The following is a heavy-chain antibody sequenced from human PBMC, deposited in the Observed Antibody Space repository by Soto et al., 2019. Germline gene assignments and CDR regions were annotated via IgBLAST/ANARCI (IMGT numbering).Heavy chain of an antibody. CDR3: TRGGSRTTDWGLFDS. V-gene: IGHV3-74*01. J-gene: IGHJ4*02. CDR1: GFTFSDNW. D-gene: IGHD3-16*01. Sequence: EVKVVESGGGLVQPGGSLRLSCAASGFTFSDNWMHWVRQPPGKGPVWVSRISGDASSTSYADSVKGRFTISRDIAKNTAKLPMDSLRVELKADYYCTRGGSRTTDWGLFDSWGQGTLVTVSS. CDR2: ISGDASST.